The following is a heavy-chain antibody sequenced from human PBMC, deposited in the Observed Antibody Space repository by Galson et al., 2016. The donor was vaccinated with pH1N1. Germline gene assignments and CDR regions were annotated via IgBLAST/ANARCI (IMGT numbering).Heavy chain of an antibody. CDR2: IKEDGSVK. J-gene: IGHJ4*02. CDR1: GFTLTSYW. CDR3: ARAIAAAGSL. Sequence: SLRLSCAASGFTLTSYWMSWVRQAPGKGLEWVANIKEDGSVKYYVDSVKGRFTISRDNAKNSVYPQMNSLRAEDTAVYYCARAIAAAGSLWGQGTLVTVSS. D-gene: IGHD6-13*01. V-gene: IGHV3-7*04.